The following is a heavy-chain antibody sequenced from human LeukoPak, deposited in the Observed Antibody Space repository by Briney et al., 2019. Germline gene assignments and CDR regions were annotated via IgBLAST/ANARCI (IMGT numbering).Heavy chain of an antibody. CDR1: GGSISSGSYY. CDR2: IYTSGST. Sequence: PSETLSLTCTVSGGSISSGSYYWSWIRQPAGKGLEWIGRIYTSGSTNYNPSLKSRVTISVDTSKNQFSLKLSSVTAADTAVYYCARWGGGASGFDYWSQGTLVTASS. D-gene: IGHD3-16*01. CDR3: ARWGGGASGFDY. J-gene: IGHJ4*02. V-gene: IGHV4-61*02.